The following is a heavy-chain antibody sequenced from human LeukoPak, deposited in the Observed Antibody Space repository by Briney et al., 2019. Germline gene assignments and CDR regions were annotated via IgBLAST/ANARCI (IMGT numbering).Heavy chain of an antibody. D-gene: IGHD3-22*01. J-gene: IGHJ4*02. CDR3: ARDPYDSSGYYFDY. CDR1: GGTFSSYT. V-gene: IGHV1-69*16. CDR2: IIPILGIA. Sequence: SVKVSCKASGGTFSSYTISWVRQAPGQGLEWMGRIIPILGIANYAQKFQGRVTITTDESTSTAYMELSSLRSEDTAVYYCARDPYDSSGYYFDYWGQGTLVTVSS.